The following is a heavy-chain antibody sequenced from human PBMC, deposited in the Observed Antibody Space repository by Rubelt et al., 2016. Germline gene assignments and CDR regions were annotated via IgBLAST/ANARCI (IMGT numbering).Heavy chain of an antibody. J-gene: IGHJ5*02. Sequence: QITLKESGPTLVKPTQTLTLTCTFSGFSLSTSGVGVGWIRQPPGKALEWLALIYWNDDKRYSPSLKSRLTITKDISKNQVVLTMTNMDPVDTATYYCAHSLYGDYVEGTPNGCDPWGEGSLVTVSS. V-gene: IGHV2-5*01. CDR2: IYWNDDK. CDR1: GFSLSTSGVG. D-gene: IGHD4-17*01. CDR3: AHSLYGDYVEGTPNGCDP.